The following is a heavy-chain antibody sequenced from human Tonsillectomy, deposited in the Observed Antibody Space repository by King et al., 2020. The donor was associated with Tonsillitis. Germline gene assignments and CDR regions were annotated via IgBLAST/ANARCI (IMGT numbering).Heavy chain of an antibody. CDR1: GFTLSDYD. V-gene: IGHV3-13*01. J-gene: IGHJ3*02. D-gene: IGHD3-10*02. CDR2: IFAAGDS. CDR3: ARGTMKIVRGAEIVFDI. Sequence: VQLVESGGGLVQPGGSLRLSCSASGFTLSDYDMHWVRQTTGKGLEWVSAIFAAGDSYYPDSVKGRFTISRENAKNSLYLQMHSLTAGDTAVYYCARGTMKIVRGAEIVFDIWGKGTMVTVSS.